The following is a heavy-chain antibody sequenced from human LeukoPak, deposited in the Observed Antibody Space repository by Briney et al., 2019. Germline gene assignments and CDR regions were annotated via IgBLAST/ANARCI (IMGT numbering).Heavy chain of an antibody. CDR3: ARVDMIRAPFDI. CDR1: GYTFTSYG. J-gene: IGHJ3*02. CDR2: ISAYSGNT. Sequence: ASVKVSCKASGYTFTSYGISWVRQAPGQGLEWMVWISAYSGNTNYAQKLQGRVTMTTETSTSKAYMELRSLRSDDTAVYYCARVDMIRAPFDIWGQGRMVTVSS. V-gene: IGHV1-18*01. D-gene: IGHD3-16*01.